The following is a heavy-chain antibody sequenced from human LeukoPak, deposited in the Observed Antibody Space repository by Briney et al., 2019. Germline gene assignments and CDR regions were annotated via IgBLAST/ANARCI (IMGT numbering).Heavy chain of an antibody. D-gene: IGHD3-3*01. Sequence: GGSLRLSCAASGFTFSSYGMHWVRQAPGKGLEWVAVISYDGSNKYYADSVKGRFTISRDNSKNTLYLQMNSLRAEDTAVYYCAKVRLRFLEWLPAAYHNFDYWGQGTLVTVSS. CDR2: ISYDGSNK. CDR1: GFTFSSYG. V-gene: IGHV3-30*18. J-gene: IGHJ4*02. CDR3: AKVRLRFLEWLPAAYHNFDY.